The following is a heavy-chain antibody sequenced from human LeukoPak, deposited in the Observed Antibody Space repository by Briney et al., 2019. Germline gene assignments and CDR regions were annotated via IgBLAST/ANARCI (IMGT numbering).Heavy chain of an antibody. J-gene: IGHJ4*02. CDR2: ISYDGSNK. D-gene: IGHD2-15*01. CDR1: GFTFSSYG. V-gene: IGHV3-30*18. CDR3: AKAPNYCSGGSCYSGFDY. Sequence: GGSLRLSCAASGFTFSSYGMHWVRQAPGKGLEWVAVISYDGSNKYYADSVKGGFTISRDNSKNTLYLQMNSLRAEDTAVYYCAKAPNYCSGGSCYSGFDYWGQGTLVTVSS.